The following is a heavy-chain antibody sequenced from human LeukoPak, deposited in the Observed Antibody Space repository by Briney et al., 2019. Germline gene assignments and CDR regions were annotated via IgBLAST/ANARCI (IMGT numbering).Heavy chain of an antibody. CDR2: IYYSGST. D-gene: IGHD3-9*01. Sequence: SETLSLTCTVSGGSISSYYWSWIRQPPGKGLEWIRYIYYSGSTNYNPSLKSRVTISVDTSKNQFSLKLGSVTAADTAVYYCARHLGYFDWLLDYWGQGTLVTVSS. CDR3: ARHLGYFDWLLDY. J-gene: IGHJ4*02. V-gene: IGHV4-59*08. CDR1: GGSISSYY.